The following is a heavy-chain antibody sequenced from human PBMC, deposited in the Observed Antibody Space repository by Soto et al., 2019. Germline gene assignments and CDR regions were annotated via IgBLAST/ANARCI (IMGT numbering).Heavy chain of an antibody. CDR1: GGSISSYY. CDR3: ARDRPIFGVVNYYYYGMDV. D-gene: IGHD3-3*02. J-gene: IGHJ6*02. V-gene: IGHV4-59*01. Sequence: SETLSLTCTVSGGSISSYYWSWIRQPPGKGLEWIGYIYYSGSTNYNPSLKSRVTISVDTSKNQFSLKLSSVTAADTAVYYCARDRPIFGVVNYYYYGMDVWGQGTTVTVS. CDR2: IYYSGST.